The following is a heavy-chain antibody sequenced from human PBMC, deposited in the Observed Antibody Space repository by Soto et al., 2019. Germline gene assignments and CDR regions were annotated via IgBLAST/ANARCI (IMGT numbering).Heavy chain of an antibody. D-gene: IGHD3-16*01. V-gene: IGHV3-74*01. Sequence: EVQLVESGGGLVQPGGSLRLSCEVSGFTFSSYWMHWVRQVPGKGLVWVSRTNEDGTTTNYADSVRGRFTISRDNAKNSFNREMNSLGVDDRAFYYGTRDRGGRGGYWGQGTLVTVSS. CDR1: GFTFSSYW. J-gene: IGHJ4*02. CDR2: TNEDGTTT. CDR3: TRDRGGRGGY.